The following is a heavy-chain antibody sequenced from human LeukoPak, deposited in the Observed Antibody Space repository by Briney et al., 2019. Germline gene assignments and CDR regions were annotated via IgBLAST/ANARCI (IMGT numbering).Heavy chain of an antibody. D-gene: IGHD6-19*01. Sequence: ASVKVSCKASGYTFTGYYMHWMPQAPGQGLEWMGWINPNSGGTNYAQKFQGRVTMTRDTSISTAYMELSRLRSDDTAVYYCASSGIAVAPENDYWGQGTLVTVSS. CDR1: GYTFTGYY. V-gene: IGHV1-2*02. CDR3: ASSGIAVAPENDY. CDR2: INPNSGGT. J-gene: IGHJ4*02.